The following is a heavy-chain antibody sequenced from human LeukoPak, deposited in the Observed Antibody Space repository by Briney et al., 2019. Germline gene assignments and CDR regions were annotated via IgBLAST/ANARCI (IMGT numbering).Heavy chain of an antibody. V-gene: IGHV3-15*01. CDR3: TRDREVAGPGS. D-gene: IGHD6-19*01. CDR2: IKSKVDGGAA. J-gene: IGHJ5*02. CDR1: GFTFSNAQ. Sequence: GGSLRLSCAASGFTFSNAQMSWVRQAPGKGLEWVGCIKSKVDGGAADYAAAVEGRFTASRDDSENTLSLQMNSLKTDDTAMYYCTRDREVAGPGSWAQGTLVSVSS.